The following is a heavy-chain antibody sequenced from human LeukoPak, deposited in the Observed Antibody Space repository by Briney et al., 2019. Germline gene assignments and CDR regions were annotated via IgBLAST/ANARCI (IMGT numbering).Heavy chain of an antibody. CDR3: SRGNFRDNEAFDY. CDR1: GFTFDDYA. V-gene: IGHV3-43*02. D-gene: IGHD1-1*01. Sequence: PGGSLRLSCAASGFTFDDYAMHWVRQAPGKGLEWVSLISGDGGSTYYVDSVKGRFTISRDNSKDTLDLQMNSLRAGDTAVYYCSRGNFRDNEAFDYWGRGTLVTVSS. CDR2: ISGDGGST. J-gene: IGHJ4*02.